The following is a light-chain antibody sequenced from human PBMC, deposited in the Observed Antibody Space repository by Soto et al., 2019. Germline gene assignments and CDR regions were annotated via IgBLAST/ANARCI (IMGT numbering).Light chain of an antibody. CDR1: QSLSGG. CDR2: DAS. V-gene: IGKV1-5*01. J-gene: IGKJ1*01. CDR3: QQYNSYTWT. Sequence: DIQMTQSPATLSASVGDRVTITCRASQSLSGGWAWYQQKPGKAPKLLIYDASSLESGVPSRFSGSGSGTEFALTISSLQPDDFATYYCQQYNSYTWTFGQGTKV.